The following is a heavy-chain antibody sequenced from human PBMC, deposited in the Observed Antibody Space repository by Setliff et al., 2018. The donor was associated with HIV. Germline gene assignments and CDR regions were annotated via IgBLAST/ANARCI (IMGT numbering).Heavy chain of an antibody. D-gene: IGHD4-4*01. Sequence: ASVKVSCKTSGYTFTSYDISWVRQATGHGLEWMGWISAYNGNTNYAQKLQGRVTMTTDTSTSTAYMELRSLRSDDTAVYYCARDVDYTDAFDIWGQGTMVTVSS. V-gene: IGHV1-18*01. CDR3: ARDVDYTDAFDI. CDR1: GYTFTSYD. J-gene: IGHJ3*02. CDR2: ISAYNGNT.